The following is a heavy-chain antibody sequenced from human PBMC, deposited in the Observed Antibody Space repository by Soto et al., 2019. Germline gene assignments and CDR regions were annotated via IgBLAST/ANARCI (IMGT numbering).Heavy chain of an antibody. CDR2: IYPGDSDT. Sequence: PGESLKISCKGSGYSFTSYWIGWVRQMPGKGLEWMGIIYPGDSDTRYSPSFQGQVTISADKSISTAYLQWSSLKASDTAMYYCARQGRLRFLAPVRYFDYWGQGTLVTVSS. CDR3: ARQGRLRFLAPVRYFDY. J-gene: IGHJ4*02. CDR1: GYSFTSYW. V-gene: IGHV5-51*01. D-gene: IGHD3-3*01.